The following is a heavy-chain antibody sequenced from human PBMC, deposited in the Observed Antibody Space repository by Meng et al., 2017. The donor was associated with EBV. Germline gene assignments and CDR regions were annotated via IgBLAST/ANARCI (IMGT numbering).Heavy chain of an antibody. CDR1: GGSISSSSYY. Sequence: PQLRGRGPGLVKPSETLSLTRTVSGGSISSSSYYWGWIRQPPGKGLEWIGSIYYSGSTYYNPSLKSRVTISVDTSKNQFSLKLSSVSAADTAVYYCARVDGDYLRGYYFDYWGQGTLVTVSS. CDR3: ARVDGDYLRGYYFDY. D-gene: IGHD4-17*01. V-gene: IGHV4-39*07. CDR2: IYYSGST. J-gene: IGHJ4*02.